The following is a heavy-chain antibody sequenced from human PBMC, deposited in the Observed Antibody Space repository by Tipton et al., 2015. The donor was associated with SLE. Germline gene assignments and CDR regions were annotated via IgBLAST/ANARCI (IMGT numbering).Heavy chain of an antibody. CDR2: IYYSGST. V-gene: IGHV4-59*08. CDR1: GGSISSYY. D-gene: IGHD3-10*01. CDR3: ARSALTGGYYFDY. Sequence: LRLSCTVSGGSISSYYWSWIRQPPGKGLEWIGYIYYSGSTYYNPSLKSRVTISVDTSKNQFSLKLSSVTAADTAVYYCARSALTGGYYFDYWGQGTLVTVSS. J-gene: IGHJ4*02.